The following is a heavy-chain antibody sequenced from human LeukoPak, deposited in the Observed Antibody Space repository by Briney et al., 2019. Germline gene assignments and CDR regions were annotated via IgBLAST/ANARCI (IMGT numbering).Heavy chain of an antibody. J-gene: IGHJ5*02. CDR1: GGSISTYY. CDR3: AKRGGMNYYDSSGYYHP. D-gene: IGHD3-22*01. V-gene: IGHV4-59*01. CDR2: IYYSGST. Sequence: PSETLSLTCTVSGGSISTYYWSWIRQPPGKGLEWIGYIYYSGSTNYNPSLKSRVTISVDTSKNQFSLKLSSVTAADTAVYYCAKRGGMNYYDSSGYYHPWGQGTLVTVSS.